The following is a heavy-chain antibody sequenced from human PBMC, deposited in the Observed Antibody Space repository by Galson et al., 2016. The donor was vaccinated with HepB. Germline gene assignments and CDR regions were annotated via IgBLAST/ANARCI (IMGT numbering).Heavy chain of an antibody. D-gene: IGHD2-2*01. CDR3: ARRTVVPTAGNWFDP. V-gene: IGHV6-1*01. CDR2: TYHTSNWFS. CDR1: GDSVSSKSAD. Sequence: CAIPGDSVSSKSADWNWNRHSPSRGLEWLGRTYHTSNWFSDYAVSVKSRITINPDTSKNQFSLNLGSVTAADTAVYYCARRTVVPTAGNWFDPWGQGTLVTVSS. J-gene: IGHJ5*02.